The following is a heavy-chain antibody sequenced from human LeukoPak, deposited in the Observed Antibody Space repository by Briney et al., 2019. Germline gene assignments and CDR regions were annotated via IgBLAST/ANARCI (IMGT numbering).Heavy chain of an antibody. J-gene: IGHJ5*02. D-gene: IGHD6-19*01. CDR1: GFTFSSYA. CDR3: ASGWEFDP. V-gene: IGHV3-30*04. CDR2: ISYDGSNK. Sequence: PGRSLRLSCAASGFTFSSYAMHWVRRAPGKGLEWVAVISYDGSNKYYADSVKGRFTISRDNSKNTLYLQMNSLRAEDTAVYYCASGWEFDPWGQGTLVTVSS.